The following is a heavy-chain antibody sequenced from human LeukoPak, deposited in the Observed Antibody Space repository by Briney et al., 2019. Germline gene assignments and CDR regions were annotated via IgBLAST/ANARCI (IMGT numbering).Heavy chain of an antibody. D-gene: IGHD5-18*01. CDR1: GGSFSGYY. J-gene: IGHJ4*02. V-gene: IGHV4-34*01. CDR3: ARGPWIQLWSVPFDY. CDR2: INHSGST. Sequence: SETLSLTCAVYGGSFSGYYWSWVRQPPGKGLEWIGEINHSGSTNYNPSLKSRVTISVGTSNNQFSLKLSSVTAADTAVYYCARGPWIQLWSVPFDYWGQGTLVTVSS.